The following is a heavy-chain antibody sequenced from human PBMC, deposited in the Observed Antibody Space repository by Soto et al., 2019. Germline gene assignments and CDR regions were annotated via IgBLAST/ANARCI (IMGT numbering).Heavy chain of an antibody. Sequence: PGDSLRSSWQVSGYGCASYWCVWVRPMAGKDLEWMGIIYPGDSDTRYSPSFQGQVTISADKSLRTAYLQWTSLKASDTALYYCARTRSFTLGFYYDGMDVWGQGTTVTVSS. D-gene: IGHD6-6*01. V-gene: IGHV5-51*01. J-gene: IGHJ6*02. CDR1: GYGCASYW. CDR3: ARTRSFTLGFYYDGMDV. CDR2: IYPGDSDT.